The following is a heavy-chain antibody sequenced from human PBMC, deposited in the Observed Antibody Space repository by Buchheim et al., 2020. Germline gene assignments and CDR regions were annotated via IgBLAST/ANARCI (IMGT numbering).Heavy chain of an antibody. D-gene: IGHD3-22*01. J-gene: IGHJ3*02. CDR1: GFTFSSYA. CDR3: AKLDRRTRTDRITMIVVATDAFDI. CDR2: ISGSGGST. V-gene: IGHV3-23*04. Sequence: EVQLVESGGGLVQPGGSLRLSCAASGFTFSSYAMSWVRQAPGKGLEWVSAISGSGGSTYYADSVKGRFTISRDNSKNTLYLQMNSLRAEDTAVYYCAKLDRRTRTDRITMIVVATDAFDIWGQGT.